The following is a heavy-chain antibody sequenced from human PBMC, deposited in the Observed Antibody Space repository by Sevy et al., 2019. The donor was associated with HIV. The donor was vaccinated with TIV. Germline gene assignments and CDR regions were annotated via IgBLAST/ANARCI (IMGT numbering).Heavy chain of an antibody. V-gene: IGHV3-30*18. J-gene: IGHJ6*02. Sequence: GGSLRLSCAASGFTFSSYGMHWVRQAPGKGLEWVAVISYDGSNKYYADSAKGRFTISRDNSKNTLYLQMNSLRAEDMAVYYCAKDAGVRFLEWPFFYYYYYGMDVWGQGTTVTVSS. CDR2: ISYDGSNK. CDR3: AKDAGVRFLEWPFFYYYYYGMDV. D-gene: IGHD3-3*01. CDR1: GFTFSSYG.